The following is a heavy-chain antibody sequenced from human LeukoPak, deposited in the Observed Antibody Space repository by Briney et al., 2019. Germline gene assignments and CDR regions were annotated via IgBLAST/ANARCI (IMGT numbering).Heavy chain of an antibody. J-gene: IGHJ4*02. CDR1: GFTFSDYY. CDR2: ISSSGSAI. V-gene: IGHV3-11*04. Sequence: GGSLRLSCAGSGFTFSDYYMSWIRQAPGKGLERLSYISSSGSAIYYAASVKGRFTISRDNAENSLFLQMNSLRAEDTAVYYCASPHCGGDCPIDYWGQGTLVTVSS. CDR3: ASPHCGGDCPIDY. D-gene: IGHD2-21*02.